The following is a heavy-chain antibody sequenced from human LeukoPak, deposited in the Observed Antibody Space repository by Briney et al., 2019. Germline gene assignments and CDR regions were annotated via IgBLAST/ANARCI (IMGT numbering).Heavy chain of an antibody. Sequence: ASVKVSCKASGGTFSSYAISWVRQAPGHGLEWMGGIIPIFGTANYAQTFQGRVTITADESTSTAYMELSSLRSEDTAVYYCASRRFSHYDILTGYSRSYYYYYMDVWGKGTTVTISS. CDR2: IIPIFGTA. CDR3: ASRRFSHYDILTGYSRSYYYYYMDV. J-gene: IGHJ6*03. CDR1: GGTFSSYA. D-gene: IGHD3-9*01. V-gene: IGHV1-69*13.